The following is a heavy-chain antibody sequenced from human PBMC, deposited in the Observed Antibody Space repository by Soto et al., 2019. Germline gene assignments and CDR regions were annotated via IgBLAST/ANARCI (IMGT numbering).Heavy chain of an antibody. J-gene: IGHJ5*02. CDR1: GGTFSSYA. V-gene: IGHV1-69*13. CDR2: IIPIFGTA. D-gene: IGHD3-10*01. CDR3: ARSPRRNYYGSGSSNWFDP. Sequence: SVKVSCKASGGTFSSYAISWVRQAPGQGLEWMGGIIPIFGTANYAQKFQGRVTITADESTSTAYMELSSLRSEDTAVYYCARSPRRNYYGSGSSNWFDPWGQGTLVTVSS.